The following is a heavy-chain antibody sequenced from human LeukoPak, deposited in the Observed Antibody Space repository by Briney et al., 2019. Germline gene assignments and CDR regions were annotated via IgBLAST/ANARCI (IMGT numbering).Heavy chain of an antibody. V-gene: IGHV3-21*01. Sequence: GGSLRLSCAASGFTFSSYSMNWVRQAPGKGLEWVSSIISSSSYIYYADSVKGRFTISRDNAKNSLYLQMNSLRAEDTAVYYCARHWGYYYMDVWGKGTTVTVSS. CDR1: GFTFSSYS. J-gene: IGHJ6*03. CDR2: IISSSSYI. D-gene: IGHD7-27*01. CDR3: ARHWGYYYMDV.